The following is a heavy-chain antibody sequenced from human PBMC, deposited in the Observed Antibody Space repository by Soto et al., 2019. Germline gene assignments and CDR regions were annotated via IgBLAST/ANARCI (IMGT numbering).Heavy chain of an antibody. CDR3: AKVWGYYFES. D-gene: IGHD1-26*01. V-gene: IGHV3-53*02. J-gene: IGHJ4*02. CDR2: IYTGGTT. CDR1: GFSVSTNY. Sequence: EVKLVETGGALIQPGGSLTLSCAVSGFSVSTNYMAWVRQRPGKGLEWGSVIYTGGTTHYANSVTGRFTFSRDTSKNILYLHLNSLTTDDTAIYYCAKVWGYYFESWGQGTLVAVSS.